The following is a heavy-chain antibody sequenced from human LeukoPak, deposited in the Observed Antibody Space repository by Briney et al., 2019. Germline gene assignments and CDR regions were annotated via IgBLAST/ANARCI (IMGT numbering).Heavy chain of an antibody. CDR1: GGSISSYY. J-gene: IGHJ3*02. D-gene: IGHD3-22*01. CDR2: IYYSGST. CDR3: ARGSGSTMIVVVIGDAFDI. V-gene: IGHV4-59*12. Sequence: PSETLSLTCTVSGGSISSYYWSWIRQPPGKRLEWIGSIYYSGSTYYNPSLKSRVTISVDTSKNQFSLKLSSVTAADTAVYYCARGSGSTMIVVVIGDAFDIWGQGTMVTVSS.